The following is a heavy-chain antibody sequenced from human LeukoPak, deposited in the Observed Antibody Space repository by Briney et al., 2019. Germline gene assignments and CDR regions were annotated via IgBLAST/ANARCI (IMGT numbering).Heavy chain of an antibody. CDR3: ARGGAGLWFGELSHDY. CDR1: GYTFTGYY. J-gene: IGHJ4*02. V-gene: IGHV1-2*02. D-gene: IGHD3-10*01. Sequence: ASVKVSCKASGYTFTGYYMHWVRQAPGQGLEWMGWINPNSGGTNYAQKFQGRGTMTSDTSISTAYMELSRLRSDDTVVYYCARGGAGLWFGELSHDYWGQGTLVTVSS. CDR2: INPNSGGT.